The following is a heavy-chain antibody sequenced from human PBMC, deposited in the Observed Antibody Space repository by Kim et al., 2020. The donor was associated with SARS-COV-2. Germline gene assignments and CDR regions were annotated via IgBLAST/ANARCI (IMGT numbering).Heavy chain of an antibody. V-gene: IGHV3-7*01. CDR1: GFTFSIYW. J-gene: IGHJ6*02. D-gene: IGHD3-10*01. CDR3: ARDKDRGDHYYYGMDV. CDR2: IKQDGSEK. Sequence: GGSLRLSCAASGFTFSIYWMSWVRQAPGKGLEWVANIKQDGSEKYYVDSVKGRFTISRDNAKNSLYLQMNSLRAERTAVYYCARDKDRGDHYYYGMDVCGQGTSVTVSS.